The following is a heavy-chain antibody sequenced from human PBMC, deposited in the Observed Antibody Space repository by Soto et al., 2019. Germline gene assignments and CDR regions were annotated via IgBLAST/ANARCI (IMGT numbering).Heavy chain of an antibody. CDR2: ISAYNGNT. CDR1: GYTFTSYG. Sequence: QVQLVQSGAEVKKPGASVKVSCKASGYTFTSYGISWVRQAPGQGLEWMGWISAYNGNTNYAQKLQGRVTMTTDTSTSTAYMELRSLRSADTAVYYCARTTPRSSSWYHNWFDPWGQGTLVTVSS. CDR3: ARTTPRSSSWYHNWFDP. D-gene: IGHD6-13*01. V-gene: IGHV1-18*01. J-gene: IGHJ5*02.